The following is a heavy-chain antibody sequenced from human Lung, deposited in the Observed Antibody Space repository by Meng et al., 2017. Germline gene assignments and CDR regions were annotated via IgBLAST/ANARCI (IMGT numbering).Heavy chain of an antibody. CDR2: IDPKSGDT. Sequence: LVPVGAEVKKPGASVKVSFKPSGYNFPDYWLHWVRRAPGQGLEWMGRIDPKSGDTHYAQRFQGRVTMTGDTSISTAYMELSGLRSDDTAMYYCARDEDISAAGKLFGDYWGQGTLVTVSS. CDR1: GYNFPDYW. J-gene: IGHJ4*02. CDR3: ARDEDISAAGKLFGDY. D-gene: IGHD6-13*01. V-gene: IGHV1-2*06.